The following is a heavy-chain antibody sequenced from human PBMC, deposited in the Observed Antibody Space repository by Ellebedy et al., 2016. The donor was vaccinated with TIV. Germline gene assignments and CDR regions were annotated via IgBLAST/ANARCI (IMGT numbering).Heavy chain of an antibody. CDR3: ARPSMVRGVIKHWFDP. D-gene: IGHD3-10*01. CDR2: IYPGDSDT. CDR1: GYSFTSYW. V-gene: IGHV5-51*01. J-gene: IGHJ5*02. Sequence: GESLKISXKGSGYSFTSYWIGWVRQMPGKGLEWMGIIYPGDSDTRYSPSFQGQVTISADKSISTAYLQWSSLKASDTAMYYCARPSMVRGVIKHWFDPWGQGTLVTVSS.